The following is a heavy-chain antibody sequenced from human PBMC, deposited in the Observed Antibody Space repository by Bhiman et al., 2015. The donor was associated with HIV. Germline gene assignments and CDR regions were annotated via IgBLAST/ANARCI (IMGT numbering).Heavy chain of an antibody. CDR3: ARGSSSALSAERFDP. D-gene: IGHD6-6*01. CDR1: GFTFSSYG. Sequence: VQLVESGGGVVQPGRSLSLSCAASGFTFSSYGMNWVRQAPGKGLEWVSSISSSSSYIYYADSLKGRFTISRDNAKNSLYLQMNSLRAEDTAVYYCARGSSSALSAERFDPWGQGTLVTVSS. CDR2: ISSSSSYI. V-gene: IGHV3-21*06. J-gene: IGHJ5*02.